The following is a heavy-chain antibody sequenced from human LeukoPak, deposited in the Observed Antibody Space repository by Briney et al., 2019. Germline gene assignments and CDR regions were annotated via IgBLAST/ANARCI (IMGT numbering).Heavy chain of an antibody. D-gene: IGHD3-22*01. CDR2: ISSSGSTI. Sequence: PGGSLRLSCAASGLTFSSYNMNWVRQAPGKGLEWVAYISSSGSTIYYADSVKGRFTISRDDAKNSLYLQMNSLRTEDTAVYYCARMTYYYDTTYYYISFFDYWGQGTLVSVSS. V-gene: IGHV3-48*04. J-gene: IGHJ4*02. CDR3: ARMTYYYDTTYYYISFFDY. CDR1: GLTFSSYN.